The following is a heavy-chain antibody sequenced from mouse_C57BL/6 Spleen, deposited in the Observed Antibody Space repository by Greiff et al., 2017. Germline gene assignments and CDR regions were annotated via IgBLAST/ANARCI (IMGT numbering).Heavy chain of an antibody. CDR1: GYTFTDYN. D-gene: IGHD1-1*01. V-gene: IGHV1-22*01. J-gene: IGHJ2*01. CDR2: INPNNGGT. CDR3: ARRGDYYGSFDY. Sequence: EVQVVESGPELVKPGASVKMSCKASGYTFTDYNMHWVKQSHGKSLEWIGYINPNNGGTSYNQKFKGKATLTVNKSSSTAYMELRSLTSEDSAVYYCARRGDYYGSFDYWGQGTTLTVSS.